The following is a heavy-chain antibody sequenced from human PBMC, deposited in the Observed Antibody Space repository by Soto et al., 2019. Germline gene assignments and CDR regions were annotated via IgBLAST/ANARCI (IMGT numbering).Heavy chain of an antibody. D-gene: IGHD3-3*01. Sequence: PGGSLRLCCSASGFTFSSYWMSWVRQAPGKGLEWVANIKQDGSEKYYVDSVKGRFTISRDNAKNSLYLQMNSLRAEDTAVYYCARDGYYDFWSGYFPYYYGMDVWGQGTTVTVSS. CDR1: GFTFSSYW. J-gene: IGHJ6*02. V-gene: IGHV3-7*01. CDR3: ARDGYYDFWSGYFPYYYGMDV. CDR2: IKQDGSEK.